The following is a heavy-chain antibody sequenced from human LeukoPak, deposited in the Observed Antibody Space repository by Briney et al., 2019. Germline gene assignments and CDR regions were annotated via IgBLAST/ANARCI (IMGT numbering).Heavy chain of an antibody. CDR1: GFTFSSYA. D-gene: IGHD3-9*01. CDR2: ISGSGGST. J-gene: IGHJ4*02. Sequence: GSLRLSCAASGFTFSSYAMGWVRQAPGKGLEWVSAISGSGGSTYYADSVKGRFTISRDNSKNTLYLQMNSLRAEDTAVYYCAKDLGYYDILTGYPEFDYWGQGTLVTVSS. V-gene: IGHV3-23*01. CDR3: AKDLGYYDILTGYPEFDY.